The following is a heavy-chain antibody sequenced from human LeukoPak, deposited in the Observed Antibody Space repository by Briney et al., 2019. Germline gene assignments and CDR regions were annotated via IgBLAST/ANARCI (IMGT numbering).Heavy chain of an antibody. Sequence: GGSLRLSCAASGFTFSSYGMHWVRQAPGKGLEWVAFIRYDGSNKYYADSVKGRFTISRDNSKNTLYLQMNSLRAEDTAVYYCARQRERSGYCSSTSCYMDWYFDLWGRGTLVTVSS. V-gene: IGHV3-30*02. CDR2: IRYDGSNK. CDR1: GFTFSSYG. J-gene: IGHJ2*01. D-gene: IGHD2-2*02. CDR3: ARQRERSGYCSSTSCYMDWYFDL.